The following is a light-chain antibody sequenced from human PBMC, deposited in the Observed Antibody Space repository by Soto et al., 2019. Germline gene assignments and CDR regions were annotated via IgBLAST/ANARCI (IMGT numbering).Light chain of an antibody. Sequence: EIVLTQSPGTLSVSPGEKVTLSCRASQTVTNIFLAWYQQKPGQAPRLLIYDTSIRATGIPDRFSGSGSGTDFSLSISGLEPEDFAVYYCRQSESSWTFGQGTKVEIK. CDR3: RQSESSWT. CDR1: QTVTNIF. CDR2: DTS. V-gene: IGKV3-20*01. J-gene: IGKJ1*01.